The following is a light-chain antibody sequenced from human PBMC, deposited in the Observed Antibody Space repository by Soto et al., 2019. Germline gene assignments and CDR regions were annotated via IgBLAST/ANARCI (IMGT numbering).Light chain of an antibody. Sequence: DIQMTQSPSSLSASVGDRVTITCQASQDIKNYLNWYQLKPGKAPNLLIYDASNLKTGVPSRFSGSGSGTHFTFTISSLQPEDIATYYCQHYDHLPPLSFGGGTKVEIK. CDR3: QHYDHLPPLS. CDR2: DAS. CDR1: QDIKNY. J-gene: IGKJ4*01. V-gene: IGKV1-33*01.